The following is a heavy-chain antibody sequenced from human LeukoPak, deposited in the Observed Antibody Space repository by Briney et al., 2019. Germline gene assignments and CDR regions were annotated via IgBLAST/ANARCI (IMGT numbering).Heavy chain of an antibody. J-gene: IGHJ2*01. Sequence: ASVKVSCKASGYTFTTYGMNWVRQAPGRGLEWMGIINPNDGSTNYAQKFQGRVTMTRDTSTSTVYMELSSLRSEDTAVYYCAVPFTLSLYFDLWGRGTLVTVSS. V-gene: IGHV1-46*01. CDR1: GYTFTTYG. CDR3: AVPFTLSLYFDL. CDR2: INPNDGST.